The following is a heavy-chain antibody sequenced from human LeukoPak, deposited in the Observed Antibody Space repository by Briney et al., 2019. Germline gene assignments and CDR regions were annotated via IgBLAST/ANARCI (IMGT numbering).Heavy chain of an antibody. J-gene: IGHJ4*02. V-gene: IGHV1-2*06. D-gene: IGHD3-22*01. CDR2: INPNSGDT. CDR3: ARDFGYYDTSGLSD. Sequence: ASVKVSCKASGYTFTGYCMQWVRQAPGQGPEWMGRINPNSGDTNYAQKFQGRVTMARDTSISTAYMELSRLRSDDTAVYYCARDFGYYDTSGLSDWGQGTLVTVSS. CDR1: GYTFTGYC.